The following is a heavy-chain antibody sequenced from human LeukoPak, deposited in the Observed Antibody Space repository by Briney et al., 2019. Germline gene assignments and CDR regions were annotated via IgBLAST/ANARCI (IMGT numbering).Heavy chain of an antibody. CDR2: ISANNGNT. V-gene: IGHV1-18*01. J-gene: IGHJ4*02. D-gene: IGHD6-13*01. CDR1: VYTFTSYG. Sequence: ASVKVSCKASVYTFTSYGISWVRQAPGQGLEWMGWISANNGNTNYAQTFQGRVTMTTETSTSTVYMELRSLRSDDTAVYFCARDRQQQLVGNYWGQGTLVTVSS. CDR3: ARDRQQQLVGNY.